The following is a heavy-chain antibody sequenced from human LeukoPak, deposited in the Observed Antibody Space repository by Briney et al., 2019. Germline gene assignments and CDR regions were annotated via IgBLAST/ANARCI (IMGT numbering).Heavy chain of an antibody. CDR2: ISYDGGNK. V-gene: IGHV3-30-3*01. D-gene: IGHD2-15*01. CDR3: ERDEKYCSGGNCYRSDAFDI. Sequence: GRSLRLSCAASGFTFSSHAIHWVRQAPGKGLEWVAVISYDGGNKYYADSVKGRFTISRDNSNNTLYLQMNGLRAEDTALYYCERDEKYCSGGNCYRSDAFDIWGQGTMVTVSS. CDR1: GFTFSSHA. J-gene: IGHJ3*02.